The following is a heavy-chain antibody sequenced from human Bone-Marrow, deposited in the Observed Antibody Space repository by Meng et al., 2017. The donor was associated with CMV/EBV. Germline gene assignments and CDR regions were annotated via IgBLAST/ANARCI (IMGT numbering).Heavy chain of an antibody. CDR2: ISSSSSYI. CDR1: GFTFSSYS. J-gene: IGHJ6*02. CDR3: ARTIGDIVVVPAAMEVYYYYGMDV. Sequence: GEFLKISCAASGFTFSSYSMNWVRQAPGKGLEWVSSISSSSSYIYYADSVKGRFTISRDNAKNSLYLQMNSLRAEDTAVYYCARTIGDIVVVPAAMEVYYYYGMDVWGQGTTVTVYS. D-gene: IGHD2-2*01. V-gene: IGHV3-21*01.